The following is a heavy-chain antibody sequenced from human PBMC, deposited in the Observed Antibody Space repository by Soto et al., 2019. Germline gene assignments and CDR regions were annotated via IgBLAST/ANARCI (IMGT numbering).Heavy chain of an antibody. CDR2: IYYSGNT. V-gene: IGHV4-39*01. Sequence: PSETLSLTCTVSGGSISSTLYYWGWIRQPPGKGLEWIGSIYYSGNTYYNPSLKSRVTISVDTSKNQFSLRLSSVTAADTAMYYCARQTPSRARNWFDPWGQGTLVTVSS. CDR3: ARQTPSRARNWFDP. D-gene: IGHD6-13*01. J-gene: IGHJ5*02. CDR1: GGSISSTLYY.